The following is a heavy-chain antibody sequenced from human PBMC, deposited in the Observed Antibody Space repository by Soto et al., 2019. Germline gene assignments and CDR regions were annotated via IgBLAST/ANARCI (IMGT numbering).Heavy chain of an antibody. V-gene: IGHV3-7*01. Sequence: PGGSLRLSCAASGFTFSSYAMHWIRQTPGKGLEWVANINPEGNAKTYVDPVKGRFIVSRDNTRNSLDLQMNSLRVEDSAVYFCAAWDISNIWGQGILVTVSS. CDR2: INPEGNAK. CDR1: GFTFSSYA. CDR3: AAWDISNI. J-gene: IGHJ4*02. D-gene: IGHD2-15*01.